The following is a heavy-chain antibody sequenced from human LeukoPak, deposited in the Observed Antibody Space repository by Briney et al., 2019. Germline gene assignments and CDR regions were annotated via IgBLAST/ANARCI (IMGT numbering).Heavy chain of an antibody. CDR2: IYSGGST. V-gene: IGHV3-66*01. Sequence: GGSLRLSCAASGFTVSSNYMSWVRQAPGKGLEWVSVIYSGGSTYYADSVKGRFTISRDNSKNTLYLQMNSLRAEDTAVYYCARVKRNYYGSRGAYYYYYYGMDVWGQGTTVTVSS. D-gene: IGHD3-10*01. CDR3: ARVKRNYYGSRGAYYYYYYGMDV. J-gene: IGHJ6*02. CDR1: GFTVSSNY.